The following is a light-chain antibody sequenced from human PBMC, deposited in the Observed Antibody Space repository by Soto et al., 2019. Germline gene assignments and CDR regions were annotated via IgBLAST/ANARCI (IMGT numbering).Light chain of an antibody. CDR3: CSYAGNKLI. V-gene: IGLV2-23*02. CDR1: SNDVGRYDV. CDR2: EVT. J-gene: IGLJ2*01. Sequence: QSVLTQPASVSGSPGQSITISCSGTSNDVGRYDVVSWYQQVPGEAPKLLIHEVTRRPSEISGRFSGSKSGNTASLTISGLQPEDEADYYCCSYAGNKLIFGGGTKVTVL.